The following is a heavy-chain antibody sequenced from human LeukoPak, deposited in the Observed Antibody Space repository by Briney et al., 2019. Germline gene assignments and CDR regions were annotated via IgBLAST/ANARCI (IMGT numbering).Heavy chain of an antibody. J-gene: IGHJ4*02. D-gene: IGHD3-22*01. Sequence: SETLSLICTVSGGSLSSYYWNWIRQPAGKGLQWIGRMDSSGNTNYNPSLKSRVTLSVDTSKNQFSLKLNSVTAADTAVYYCARSDDTRGYQLDYWGQGTLVTVSS. CDR3: ARSDDTRGYQLDY. CDR1: GGSLSSYY. V-gene: IGHV4-4*07. CDR2: MDSSGNT.